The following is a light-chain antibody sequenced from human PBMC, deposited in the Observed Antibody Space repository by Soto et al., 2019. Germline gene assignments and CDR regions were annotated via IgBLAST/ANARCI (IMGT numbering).Light chain of an antibody. CDR3: CSYAASSLFYV. V-gene: IGLV2-23*02. CDR1: SSDVGSYNL. Sequence: QSALTQPASVSGSPGQSITISCTGTSSDVGSYNLVSWYQQHPGKAPKLMIYEVSKRPSGVSNRFSGSKSGNTASLTISGLQAEDESDYYCCSYAASSLFYVFVTGTKVTVL. CDR2: EVS. J-gene: IGLJ1*01.